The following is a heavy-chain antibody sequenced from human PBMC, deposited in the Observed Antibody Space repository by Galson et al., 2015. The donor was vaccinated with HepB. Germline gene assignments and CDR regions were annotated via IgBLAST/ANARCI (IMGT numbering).Heavy chain of an antibody. D-gene: IGHD3-3*01. CDR1: GYTFTSYY. Sequence: SVKVSCKASGYTFTSYYMHWVRQAPGQGLEWMGIINPSGGSTSYAQKFQGRVTMTRDTSTSTVYMELSSLRSEDTAVYYCAGGYYDFWSGYSPYYYYYGMDVWGQGTTVTVSS. CDR3: AGGYYDFWSGYSPYYYYYGMDV. V-gene: IGHV1-46*01. CDR2: INPSGGST. J-gene: IGHJ6*02.